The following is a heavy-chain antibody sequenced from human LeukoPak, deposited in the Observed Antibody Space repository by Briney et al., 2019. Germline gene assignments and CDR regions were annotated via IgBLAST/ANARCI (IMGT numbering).Heavy chain of an antibody. D-gene: IGHD6-13*01. CDR3: ARDLIAAAGTTWFDP. J-gene: IGHJ5*02. Sequence: ASVTVSCKASGYRFTSYYMHWVRQAPGQGLEWMGIINARGGSTTYAQKFQGRVTMTRDTSTSTVYMELSSLRSEDTAVYYCARDLIAAAGTTWFDPWGQGTLVTVSS. V-gene: IGHV1-46*01. CDR2: INARGGST. CDR1: GYRFTSYY.